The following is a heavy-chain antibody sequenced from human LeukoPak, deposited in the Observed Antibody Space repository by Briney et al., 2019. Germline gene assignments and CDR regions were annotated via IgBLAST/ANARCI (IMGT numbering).Heavy chain of an antibody. D-gene: IGHD6-19*01. CDR2: IKQDGTEK. CDR3: ARDLGYSSGPNY. CDR1: GFSFTTYW. J-gene: IGHJ4*02. V-gene: IGHV3-7*01. Sequence: PGGSLRLSCAASGFSFTTYWMGWVRQAPGKGLEWVANIKQDGTEKYYVDSVMGRFTISRDNAKNSLYLQMNSLRAEDTAVYYCARDLGYSSGPNYWGQGTRVTVSS.